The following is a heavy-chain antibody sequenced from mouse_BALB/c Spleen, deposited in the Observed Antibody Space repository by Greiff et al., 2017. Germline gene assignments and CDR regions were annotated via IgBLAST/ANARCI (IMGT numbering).Heavy chain of an antibody. J-gene: IGHJ2*01. CDR3: ARENDGYYVDYFDY. Sequence: VHLVESGPGLVAPSQSLSITCTVSGFSLTSYGVHWVRQPPGKGLEWLGVIWAGGSTNYNSALMSRLSISKDNSKSQVFLKMNSLQTDDTAMYYCARENDGYYVDYFDYWGQGTTLTVSS. V-gene: IGHV2-9*02. D-gene: IGHD2-3*01. CDR1: GFSLTSYG. CDR2: IWAGGST.